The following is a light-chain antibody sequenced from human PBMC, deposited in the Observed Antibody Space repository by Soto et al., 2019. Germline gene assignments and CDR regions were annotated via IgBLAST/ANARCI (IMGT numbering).Light chain of an antibody. CDR3: SSFTSTSTRV. CDR2: EVS. CDR1: SNDVGGYTY. J-gene: IGLJ1*01. V-gene: IGLV2-14*01. Sequence: QSVLTQPASVSGSPGQSITISCTGTSNDVGGYTYVSWYQQHPGKAPKLMIFEVSNRPSGVSHRFSGSKSGNTASLTISGLQDEDEGDYYCSSFTSTSTRVFGTGTKLTVL.